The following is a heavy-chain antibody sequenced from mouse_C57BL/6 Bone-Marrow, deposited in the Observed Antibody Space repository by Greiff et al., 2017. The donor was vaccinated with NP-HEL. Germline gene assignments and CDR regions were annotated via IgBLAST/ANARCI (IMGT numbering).Heavy chain of an antibody. CDR3: LYGNSTLFDY. CDR1: GYTFTDYN. J-gene: IGHJ2*01. Sequence: DVKLQESGPELVKPGASVKIPCKASGYTFTDYNMDWVKQSHGKSLEWIGDINPNNGGTIYNQKFKGKATLTVDKSSSTAYMELRSLTSEDTAVYYCLYGNSTLFDYWGQGTTLTVSS. V-gene: IGHV1-18*01. D-gene: IGHD2-1*01. CDR2: INPNNGGT.